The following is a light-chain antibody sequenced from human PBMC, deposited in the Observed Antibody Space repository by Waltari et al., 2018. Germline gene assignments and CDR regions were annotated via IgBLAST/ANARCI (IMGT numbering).Light chain of an antibody. J-gene: IGLJ1*01. Sequence: QSALTQPPSASGSPGQSVTISCTGTSSDIGAYNYVPWYQQHPGKAPKRMIYEVSKRPSGVPDRFSGSKSGNTASLTVSGLQAEDEADYYCSSYAGSNNYDFGTGTKVTVL. CDR3: SSYAGSNNYD. CDR2: EVS. V-gene: IGLV2-8*01. CDR1: SSDIGAYNY.